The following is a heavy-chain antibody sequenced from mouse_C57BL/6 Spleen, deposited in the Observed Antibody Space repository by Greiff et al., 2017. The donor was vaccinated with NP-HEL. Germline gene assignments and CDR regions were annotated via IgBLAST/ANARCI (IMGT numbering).Heavy chain of an antibody. CDR3: ARWGDYDYDGGFAY. CDR1: GYTFTDYY. J-gene: IGHJ3*01. Sequence: VQLQQSGAELVRPGASVKLSCKASGYTFTDYYINWVKQRPGQGLEWIARIYPGSGNTYYNEKFKGKATLTADKSSSTAYMQLSSLTSEDSAVYFCARWGDYDYDGGFAYWGQGTLVTVSA. CDR2: IYPGSGNT. D-gene: IGHD2-4*01. V-gene: IGHV1-76*01.